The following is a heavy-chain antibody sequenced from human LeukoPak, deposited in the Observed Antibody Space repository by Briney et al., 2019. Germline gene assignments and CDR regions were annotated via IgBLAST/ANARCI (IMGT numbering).Heavy chain of an antibody. CDR1: GFTFSSYA. CDR2: FSGSGGST. V-gene: IGHV3-23*01. J-gene: IGHJ4*02. Sequence: GGSLRLSCAASGFTFSSYAMSWVRQAPGKGLEWVSAFSGSGGSTYYADSVKGRLTISRDNSQNTLYLQMNSLRAEDTAVYYCAKVGHYYDSSGYHYWGQGTLVTVSS. CDR3: AKVGHYYDSSGYHY. D-gene: IGHD3-22*01.